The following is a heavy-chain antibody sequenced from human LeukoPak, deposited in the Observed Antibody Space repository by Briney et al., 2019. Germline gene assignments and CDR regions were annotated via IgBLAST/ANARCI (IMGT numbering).Heavy chain of an antibody. CDR3: ARHWGDAYGWSDP. Sequence: GESLKISCEVSGYSFTNDWIGWVRQVPGKGLEWVAIIYPGNSDTRYSPSFQGRVTISADKSISTAYLQWSTLKASDSAIYHCARHWGDAYGWSDPWGQGTLVTVSS. D-gene: IGHD3-16*01. CDR2: IYPGNSDT. J-gene: IGHJ5*02. CDR1: GYSFTNDW. V-gene: IGHV5-51*01.